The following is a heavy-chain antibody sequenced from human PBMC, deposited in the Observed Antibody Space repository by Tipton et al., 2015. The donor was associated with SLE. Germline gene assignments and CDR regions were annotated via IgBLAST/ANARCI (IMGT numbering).Heavy chain of an antibody. CDR1: GGSMRSKRYY. CDR2: IYTSGSS. V-gene: IGHV4-61*02. Sequence: TLSLTCTVSGGSMRSKRYYWSWIRQPAGKGLEWIGRIYTSGSSSSNPSLKSRVTMSVDTAKNQFSLKLSSVTAADTAVYYCARDRPEYSSSYYYYMDVWGKGTTAIVSS. J-gene: IGHJ6*03. D-gene: IGHD6-6*01. CDR3: ARDRPEYSSSYYYYMDV.